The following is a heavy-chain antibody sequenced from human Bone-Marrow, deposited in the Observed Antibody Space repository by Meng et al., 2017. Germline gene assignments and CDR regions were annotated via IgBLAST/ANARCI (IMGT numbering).Heavy chain of an antibody. D-gene: IGHD5-24*01. CDR1: GYTFTGYY. Sequence: ASVKVSCKASGYTFTGYYMHWVRQAPGQGLEWMGRINPNSGGTNYAKKFQGRVTMTRDTSISTAYMELRRLRSDDTALYYCARDDGRDGYNLVLSEYFQHWGQGTLVTVSS. V-gene: IGHV1-2*06. CDR3: ARDDGRDGYNLVLSEYFQH. J-gene: IGHJ1*01. CDR2: INPNSGGT.